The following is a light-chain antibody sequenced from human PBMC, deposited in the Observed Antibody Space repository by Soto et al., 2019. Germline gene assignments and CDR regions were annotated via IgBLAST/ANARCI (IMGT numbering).Light chain of an antibody. CDR3: SSYAGSNNLV. V-gene: IGLV2-8*01. J-gene: IGLJ2*01. Sequence: QSVLTQPPSASGSPGQSVTISCTGTSSDVGGYNDVSWYQQHPGKAPKLMLYEVSKRPSGVPDRFSGSKSGNTASLTVSGLQAEDEADYYCSSYAGSNNLVFGGGTKLTVL. CDR1: SSDVGGYND. CDR2: EVS.